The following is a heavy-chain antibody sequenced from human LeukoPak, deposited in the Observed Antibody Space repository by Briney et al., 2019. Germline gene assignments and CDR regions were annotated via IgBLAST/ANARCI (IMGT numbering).Heavy chain of an antibody. Sequence: GGSLRLSCATSGFSFSDYYMSWIRQAPGKGLEWVSYISSSSSGSTTIYYPDSVKGRFTVSRDNGKNSLYLQMNSLRVEDTAVYYCARGQYRLVWFGDEISDGFDIWGQGTMVTVSS. J-gene: IGHJ3*02. V-gene: IGHV3-11*04. D-gene: IGHD3-10*01. CDR1: GFSFSDYY. CDR2: ISSSSSGSTTI. CDR3: ARGQYRLVWFGDEISDGFDI.